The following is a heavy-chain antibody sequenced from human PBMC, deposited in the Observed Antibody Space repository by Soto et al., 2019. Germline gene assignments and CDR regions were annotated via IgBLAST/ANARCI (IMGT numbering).Heavy chain of an antibody. CDR1: GGSISSSSYY. J-gene: IGHJ6*02. CDR2: IYYSGST. Sequence: SETLSLTCTVSGGSISSSSYYWGWIRQPPGKGLEWIGSIYYSGSTYYNPSLKSRVTISVDTSKNQFSLKPSSVTAADTAVYYCARPGVRTDILTGGNPSYYYYGMDVWGQGTTVTVSS. D-gene: IGHD3-9*01. V-gene: IGHV4-39*01. CDR3: ARPGVRTDILTGGNPSYYYYGMDV.